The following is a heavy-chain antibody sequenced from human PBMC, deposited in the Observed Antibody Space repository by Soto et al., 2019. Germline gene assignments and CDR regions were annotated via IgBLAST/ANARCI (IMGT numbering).Heavy chain of an antibody. J-gene: IGHJ4*02. D-gene: IGHD4-17*01. CDR3: ARTLYGDNVDY. V-gene: IGHV1-8*01. CDR1: GYTFSSYA. Sequence: GASVKVSCKTSGYTFSSYAVHWVRQATGQRLEWMGWMSPNSGNTGYSQKFQGRVTMTRNTSISTAYMELSSLRSEDTAVYYCARTLYGDNVDYWGQGTLVTVSS. CDR2: MSPNSGNT.